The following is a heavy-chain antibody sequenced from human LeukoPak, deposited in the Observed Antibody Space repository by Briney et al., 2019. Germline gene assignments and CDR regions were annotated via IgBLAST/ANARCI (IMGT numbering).Heavy chain of an antibody. V-gene: IGHV3-23*01. CDR1: GFTFSSYA. CDR2: ISGSGGST. CDR3: ARGGLNDYGDYGGAPAFDI. Sequence: PGGSLRLSCAASGFTFSSYAMSWVRQAPGKGLEWVSAISGSGGSTYYADSVKGRFTISRDNSKNTLYLQMNSLRAEDTAVYYCARGGLNDYGDYGGAPAFDIWSQGTMVTVSS. D-gene: IGHD4-17*01. J-gene: IGHJ3*02.